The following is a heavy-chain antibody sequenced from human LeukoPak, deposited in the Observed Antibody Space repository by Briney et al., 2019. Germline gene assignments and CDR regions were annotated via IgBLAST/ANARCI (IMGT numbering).Heavy chain of an antibody. D-gene: IGHD2-2*01. CDR3: ARELVVVPAAHEDMVGAFDI. CDR1: GGSVSSGSYY. J-gene: IGHJ3*02. V-gene: IGHV4-61*01. Sequence: SETLSLTCTVSGGSVSSGSYYWSWIRQPPGKGLEWIGYIYYSGSTNYNPSLKSRVTISVDTSKDQFSLKLSSVTAADTAVYYCARELVVVPAAHEDMVGAFDIWGQGTMVTVSS. CDR2: IYYSGST.